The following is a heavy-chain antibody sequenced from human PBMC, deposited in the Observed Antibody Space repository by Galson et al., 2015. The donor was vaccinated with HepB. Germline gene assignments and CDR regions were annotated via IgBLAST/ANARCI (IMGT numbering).Heavy chain of an antibody. J-gene: IGHJ4*02. CDR1: GYTFTSYA. CDR2: INTNTGNP. CDR3: ARVLMTTVVTPPGY. D-gene: IGHD4-23*01. Sequence: SVKVSCKASGYTFTSYAMNWVRQAPGQGLEWMGWINTNTGNPTYAQGFTGRFAFSLDTSVSTAYLQISSLKAEDTAVYYCARVLMTTVVTPPGYWGQGTLVTVSS. V-gene: IGHV7-4-1*02.